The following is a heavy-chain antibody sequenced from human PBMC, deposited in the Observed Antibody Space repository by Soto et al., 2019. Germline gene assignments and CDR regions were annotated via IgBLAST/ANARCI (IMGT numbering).Heavy chain of an antibody. J-gene: IGHJ4*02. D-gene: IGHD2-2*01. CDR1: GFTFDDYA. V-gene: IGHV3-9*01. CDR2: ISWNSGSI. CDR3: AKDTPPLCSSTSCYGDGGFDY. Sequence: EVQLVESGGGLVQPGRSLRLSCAASGFTFDDYAMHWVRQAPGKGLEWVSGISWNSGSIGYADSVKGRFTISRDNAKNSLYLQMNSLRAEDTALYYCAKDTPPLCSSTSCYGDGGFDYWGQGTLVTVSS.